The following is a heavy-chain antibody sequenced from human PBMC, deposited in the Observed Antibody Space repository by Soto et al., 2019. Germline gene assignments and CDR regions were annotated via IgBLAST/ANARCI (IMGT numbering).Heavy chain of an antibody. D-gene: IGHD6-25*01. Sequence: QEELVQSGAAVKKPGSSVNVSCKASGGTFASYSITWVRQAPGQRLEWMGEIIPLLKTVNYAQKFQGRVTITGDRSTSTVYMALSRLRSDDTAVYYCARDPVDLFGYMDVWGHGTTVTVS. J-gene: IGHJ6*02. CDR3: ARDPVDLFGYMDV. CDR2: IIPLLKTV. CDR1: GGTFASYS. V-gene: IGHV1-69*06.